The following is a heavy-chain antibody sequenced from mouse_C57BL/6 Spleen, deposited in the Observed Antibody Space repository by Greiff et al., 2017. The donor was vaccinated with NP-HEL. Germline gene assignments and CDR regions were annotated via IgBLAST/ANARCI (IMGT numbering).Heavy chain of an antibody. Sequence: EVKLQESGPGLVKPSQSLSLTCSVTGYSITSGYYWNWIRQFPGNKLEWMGYISYDGSNNYNPSLKNRISITRDTSKNQFFLKLNSVTTEDTATYYCARGSNSFAYWGQGTLVTVSA. CDR2: ISYDGSN. V-gene: IGHV3-6*01. J-gene: IGHJ3*01. D-gene: IGHD2-5*01. CDR1: GYSITSGYY. CDR3: ARGSNSFAY.